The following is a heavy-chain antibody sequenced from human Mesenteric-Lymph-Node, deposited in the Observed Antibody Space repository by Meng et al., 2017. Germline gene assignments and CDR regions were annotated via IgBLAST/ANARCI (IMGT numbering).Heavy chain of an antibody. J-gene: IGHJ6*02. CDR2: IHWSGGDT. V-gene: IGHV3-20*04. D-gene: IGHD5-12*01. CDR1: GFSFDEYA. CDR3: AREARTILYYYYGMDV. Sequence: GESLKISCVASGFSFDEYALSWVRQAPGKGLEWVSGIHWSGGDTGYADSVKGRFIISRDNAKNSLYLQMNSLRAEDTAVYYCAREARTILYYYYGMDVWGQGTTVTVSS.